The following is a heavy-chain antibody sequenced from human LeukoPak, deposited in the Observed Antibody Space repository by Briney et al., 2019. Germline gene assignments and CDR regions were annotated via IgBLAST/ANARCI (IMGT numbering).Heavy chain of an antibody. CDR3: ARGGGDGLFDY. Sequence: SETLSLTCTVSGVSISSYYWSWIRQPPGKGLEWIGYIYYTGSTIYNPSLKGRVTISVDTSKNQFSLKLSSVTAADTAVYYCARGGGDGLFDYWGQGTLVTVSS. V-gene: IGHV4-59*01. CDR2: IYYTGST. J-gene: IGHJ4*02. D-gene: IGHD2-21*02. CDR1: GVSISSYY.